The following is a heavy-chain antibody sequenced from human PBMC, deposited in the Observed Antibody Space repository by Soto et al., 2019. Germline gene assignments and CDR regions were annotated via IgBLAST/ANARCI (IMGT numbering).Heavy chain of an antibody. Sequence: EVQLLESGGGLVQPGGSLRLSCAASGFTFSSYAMSWVRQAPGKGLEWVSAISGSGGSTYYADSVKGRFTISRDNSKNTLYLQMNSLRAEDTAVYYCAKDSALWFGEYHYYGMDVWGQGTTVTVSS. CDR3: AKDSALWFGEYHYYGMDV. D-gene: IGHD3-10*01. V-gene: IGHV3-23*01. J-gene: IGHJ6*02. CDR2: ISGSGGST. CDR1: GFTFSSYA.